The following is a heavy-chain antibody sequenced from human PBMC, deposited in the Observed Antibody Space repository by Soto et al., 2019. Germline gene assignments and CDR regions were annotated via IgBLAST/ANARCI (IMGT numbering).Heavy chain of an antibody. Sequence: EVQLLESGGGLVQPGGSLRLSCAASGFTFSSYAMSWVRQTPGKGLEWVSGISGGGGNTYYADSVTGRFTISRDNSRNTLYRQMNSLRVADTAIYYCAKDRGAGGRFSGIAVAGIPSWGQGTLVTVSS. CDR3: AKDRGAGGRFSGIAVAGIPS. V-gene: IGHV3-23*01. CDR2: ISGGGGNT. CDR1: GFTFSSYA. J-gene: IGHJ5*02. D-gene: IGHD6-19*01.